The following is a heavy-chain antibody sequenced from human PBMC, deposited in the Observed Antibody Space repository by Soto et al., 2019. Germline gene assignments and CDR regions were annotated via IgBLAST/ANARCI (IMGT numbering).Heavy chain of an antibody. V-gene: IGHV5-10-1*01. CDR2: IDPSDSYT. Sequence: GESLKISCKGSGYSFTSYWIRWVRQMPGKGLEWMGRIDPSDSYTNYSPSFQGHVTISADKSISTAYLQWSSLKASDTAMYYCARLRLVVVPAATHGTDVWGQGTTVTVSS. J-gene: IGHJ6*02. CDR1: GYSFTSYW. D-gene: IGHD2-2*01. CDR3: ARLRLVVVPAATHGTDV.